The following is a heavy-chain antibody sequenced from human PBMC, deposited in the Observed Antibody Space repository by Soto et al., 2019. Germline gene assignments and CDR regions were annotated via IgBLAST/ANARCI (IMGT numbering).Heavy chain of an antibody. D-gene: IGHD4-17*01. CDR3: AKSMTTVVTLDY. Sequence: SETLSLTCAVYGGAFSGYYWIWIRQPPVNGLEFIGEINHILSTNYNPSLKSRFTISLYTSKNHFSLKLISFTAAYTAVYYCAKSMTTVVTLDYWGQGTLVTVSS. J-gene: IGHJ4*02. CDR2: INHILST. CDR1: GGAFSGYY. V-gene: IGHV4-34*01.